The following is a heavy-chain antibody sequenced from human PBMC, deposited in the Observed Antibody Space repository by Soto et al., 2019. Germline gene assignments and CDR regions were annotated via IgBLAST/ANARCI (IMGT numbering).Heavy chain of an antibody. CDR2: IYYSGST. V-gene: IGHV4-31*03. Sequence: SETLSLTCTVSGGSISSGGYYWSWIRQHPGKGLEWIGYIYYSGSTYYNPSLKSRVTISVDTSKNQFSLKLSSVTAADTAVYYCARVVDGDYEVQWYYYYYMDVWGKGTTVTVSS. CDR1: GGSISSGGYY. CDR3: ARVVDGDYEVQWYYYYYMDV. J-gene: IGHJ6*03. D-gene: IGHD4-17*01.